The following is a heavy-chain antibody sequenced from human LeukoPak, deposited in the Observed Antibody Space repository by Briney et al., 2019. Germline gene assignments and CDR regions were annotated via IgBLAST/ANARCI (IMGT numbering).Heavy chain of an antibody. Sequence: GGSLKISCKGSGYSFTSYWISWVRQMPGKGLEWMGRIDPSDSYTNYSPSFQGHVTISADKSISTAYLQWSSLKASDTAMYYCARSFYDILTGYNNWFDPWGQGTLVTVSS. D-gene: IGHD3-9*01. CDR3: ARSFYDILTGYNNWFDP. J-gene: IGHJ5*02. CDR2: IDPSDSYT. V-gene: IGHV5-10-1*01. CDR1: GYSFTSYW.